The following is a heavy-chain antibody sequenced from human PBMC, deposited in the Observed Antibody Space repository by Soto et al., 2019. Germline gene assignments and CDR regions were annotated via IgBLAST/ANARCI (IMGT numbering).Heavy chain of an antibody. V-gene: IGHV4-39*02. CDR1: GGSISSSTYY. J-gene: IGHJ4*01. D-gene: IGHD5-18*01. CDR3: AKDPQGYRIFDY. CDR2: IYYSGST. Sequence: SETLSLTCTVSGGSISSSTYYWGWIRQPPGMGLEWTASIYYSGSTYYNPSLKSRVTISVDTSKNQFSLKLSSVTAADTAVYYCAKDPQGYRIFDYWGQGTLVTVSS.